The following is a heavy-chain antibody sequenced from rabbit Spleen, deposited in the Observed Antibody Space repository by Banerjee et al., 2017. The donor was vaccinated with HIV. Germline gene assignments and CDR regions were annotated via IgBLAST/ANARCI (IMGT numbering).Heavy chain of an antibody. CDR1: GFTLSSYY. V-gene: IGHV1S7*01. CDR2: IDPVFGIT. J-gene: IGHJ4*01. Sequence: QLKESGGGLVQPGGSLKLSCKASGFTLSSYYMNWVRQAPGKGLEWIGYIDPVFGITYYANWVNGRFSISRENAQNTVFLQLNSLTAADTATYFCARDAGSYDYIDVYFNLWGQGTLVTVS. D-gene: IGHD8-1*01. CDR3: ARDAGSYDYIDVYFNL.